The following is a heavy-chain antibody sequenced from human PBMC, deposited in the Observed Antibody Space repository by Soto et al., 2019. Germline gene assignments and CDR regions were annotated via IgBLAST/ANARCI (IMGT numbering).Heavy chain of an antibody. CDR2: IKQDGNDK. V-gene: IGHV3-7*04. Sequence: EVQLVESGGGLVQPGGSLRLSCAASGLTFSSNWMSWVRQAPGRGLECVANIKQDGNDKYYVDSVKGRFTISRDNAKNSLYLQMNSLRAEDTAVYYCARVVGAPNWFDPWGQGTLVTVSS. CDR1: GLTFSSNW. CDR3: ARVVGAPNWFDP. D-gene: IGHD1-26*01. J-gene: IGHJ5*02.